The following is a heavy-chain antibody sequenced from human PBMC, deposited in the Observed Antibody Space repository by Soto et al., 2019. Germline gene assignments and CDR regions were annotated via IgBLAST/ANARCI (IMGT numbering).Heavy chain of an antibody. J-gene: IGHJ4*02. CDR2: ISGSGAGT. V-gene: IGHV3-23*01. CDR3: AKGSGSGYGTPLES. D-gene: IGHD6-25*01. CDR1: GFTFGKFA. Sequence: EVKLLESGGALVQPGGSLRLSCAASGFTFGKFAISWIRQAPGKGLAWVSTISGSGAGTYYADSVKGRFTISRDTSQNTVFLQISSLRAEDTAVFYCAKGSGSGYGTPLESWGQGTLFTVSS.